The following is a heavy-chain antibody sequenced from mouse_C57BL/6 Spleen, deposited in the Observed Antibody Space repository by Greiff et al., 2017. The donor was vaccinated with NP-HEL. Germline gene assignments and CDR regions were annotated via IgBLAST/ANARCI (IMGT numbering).Heavy chain of an antibody. Sequence: DVMLVESGGGLVQPGGSLKLSCAASGFTFSDYYMYWVRQTPEKRLEWVAYISNGGGSTYYPDTVKGRFTISRDNAKNTLYLQMGRLKSEDTAMYYCARQARYYYAMDYWGQGTSVTVSS. CDR3: ARQARYYYAMDY. V-gene: IGHV5-12*01. CDR1: GFTFSDYY. CDR2: ISNGGGST. J-gene: IGHJ4*01.